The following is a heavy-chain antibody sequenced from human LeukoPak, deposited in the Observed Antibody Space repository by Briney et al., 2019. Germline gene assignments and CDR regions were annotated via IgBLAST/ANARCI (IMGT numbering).Heavy chain of an antibody. J-gene: IGHJ3*02. D-gene: IGHD5-18*01. CDR3: AKDIGEDVDIAMVSFDAFDI. Sequence: TGGSLRLSCAASGFTFDDYAMHWVRQAPGKGLEWVSGISWNSGSIGYADSVKGRFTISRDNAKNSLYLQMNSLRAEDTALYYCAKDIGEDVDIAMVSFDAFDIWAKGQWSSSLQ. CDR1: GFTFDDYA. V-gene: IGHV3-9*01. CDR2: ISWNSGSI.